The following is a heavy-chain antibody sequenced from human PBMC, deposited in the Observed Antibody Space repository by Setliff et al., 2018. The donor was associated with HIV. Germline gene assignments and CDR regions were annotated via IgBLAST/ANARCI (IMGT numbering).Heavy chain of an antibody. D-gene: IGHD5-12*01. CDR3: ARERGGGYDGWFIDL. Sequence: PSETLSLTCTVSGFIIGDGHYWAWIRQPPGKGLEWIGSIYATGSTFYNPSLKSRVTISIDTSRNQFSLKLTSVTAADTAVYYCARERGGGYDGWFIDLWGRGTLVTVS. J-gene: IGHJ2*01. CDR2: IYATGST. V-gene: IGHV4-38-2*02. CDR1: GFIIGDGHY.